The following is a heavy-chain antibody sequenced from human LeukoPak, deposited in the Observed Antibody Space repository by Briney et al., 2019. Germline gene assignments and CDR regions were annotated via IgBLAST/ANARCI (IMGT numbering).Heavy chain of an antibody. Sequence: SETLSLTCAVYGGSFSGYYWSWIRQPPGKGLEWIGEINHSGSTNYNPSLKSRVTISVDTSKNQFSLKLSSVTAADTAVYYCARVKRFLEWLLSNWFDPWGQGTLVIVSS. CDR1: GGSFSGYY. D-gene: IGHD3-3*01. CDR2: INHSGST. J-gene: IGHJ5*02. CDR3: ARVKRFLEWLLSNWFDP. V-gene: IGHV4-34*01.